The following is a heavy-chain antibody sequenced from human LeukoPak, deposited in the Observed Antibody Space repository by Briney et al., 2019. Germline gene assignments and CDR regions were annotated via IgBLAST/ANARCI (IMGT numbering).Heavy chain of an antibody. CDR2: IWYDGSNK. V-gene: IGHV3-33*08. D-gene: IGHD3-10*01. CDR3: ARDRIWYYYGSGRNDAFDI. Sequence: GGSLRLSCAASGFTFSSYAMHWVRQAPGKGLEWVAVIWYDGSNKYYADSVKGRFTISRDNSKNTLYLQMNSLRAEDTAVYYCARDRIWYYYGSGRNDAFDIWGQGTMVTVSS. J-gene: IGHJ3*02. CDR1: GFTFSSYA.